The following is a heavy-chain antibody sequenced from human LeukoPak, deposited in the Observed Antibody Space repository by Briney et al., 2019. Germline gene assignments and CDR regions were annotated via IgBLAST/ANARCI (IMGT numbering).Heavy chain of an antibody. J-gene: IGHJ3*02. D-gene: IGHD3-10*01. V-gene: IGHV1-18*01. Sequence: GASVKVSCKASGYTFTSYGISWVRQAPGQGLEWMGWISAYNGNTNYAQKLQGRVTMTTDTSTSTAYMELRSPRSGDTAVYYCARRGEAAYLHAFDIWGQGTMVTVSS. CDR1: GYTFTSYG. CDR3: ARRGEAAYLHAFDI. CDR2: ISAYNGNT.